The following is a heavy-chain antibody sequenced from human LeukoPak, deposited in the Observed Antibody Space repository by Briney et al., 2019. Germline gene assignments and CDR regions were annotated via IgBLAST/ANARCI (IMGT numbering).Heavy chain of an antibody. D-gene: IGHD1-1*01. Sequence: ASVKLSCKASGYPRGTYAITWVRQAPGQGLEWMGWISTSNGHADYAHKFQDRVTMTTDSSTNTAYMELQSLRSDDTAVYYCAGPGNFYYDSWGRGTLVTVSS. CDR1: GYPRGTYA. CDR2: ISTSNGHA. J-gene: IGHJ4*02. CDR3: AGPGNFYYDS. V-gene: IGHV1-18*01.